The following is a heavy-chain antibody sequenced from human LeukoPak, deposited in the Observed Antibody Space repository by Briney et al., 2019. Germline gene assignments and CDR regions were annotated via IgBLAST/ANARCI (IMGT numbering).Heavy chain of an antibody. Sequence: ASVKVSCKVSGYTLTELSMHWVRQAPGKGLEWMGGFDPEDGETIYARKFQGRVTMTEDTSTDTAYMELSSLRSEDTAVYYCATVFPRGYSYAWNFDYWGQGTLVTVSS. CDR1: GYTLTELS. D-gene: IGHD5-18*01. CDR2: FDPEDGET. J-gene: IGHJ4*02. V-gene: IGHV1-24*01. CDR3: ATVFPRGYSYAWNFDY.